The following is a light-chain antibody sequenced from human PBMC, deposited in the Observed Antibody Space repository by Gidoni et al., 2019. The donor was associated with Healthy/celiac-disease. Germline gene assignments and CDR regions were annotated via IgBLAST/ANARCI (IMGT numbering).Light chain of an antibody. CDR3: QQRSNWPFT. CDR2: AAS. CDR1: QSVSSY. Sequence: ESVLTQAPATLSFSPGERATLSCRASQSVSSYLAWYQQKPGQAPRTLIYAASNRATGLPARFSGSGSRTDFTLTIISLEPEDFAVYYCQQRSNWPFTFGPWTKVDIQ. V-gene: IGKV3-11*01. J-gene: IGKJ3*01.